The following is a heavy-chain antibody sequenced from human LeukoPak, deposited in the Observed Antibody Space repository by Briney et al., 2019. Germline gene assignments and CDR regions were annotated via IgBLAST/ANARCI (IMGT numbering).Heavy chain of an antibody. CDR1: GGSFSGYY. V-gene: IGHV4-34*01. D-gene: IGHD3-10*01. CDR3: ARTQRYYYGSGSYYTKKNYYYYYGMDV. Sequence: SETLSLTCAVYGGSFSGYYWSWIRQPPGKGLKWIGEINHSGSTNYNPSLKSRVTISVDTSKNQFSLKLSSVTAADTAVYYCARTQRYYYGSGSYYTKKNYYYYYGMDVWGQGTTVTVSS. J-gene: IGHJ6*02. CDR2: INHSGST.